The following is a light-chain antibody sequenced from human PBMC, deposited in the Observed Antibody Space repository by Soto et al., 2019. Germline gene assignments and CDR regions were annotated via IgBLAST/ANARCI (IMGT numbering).Light chain of an antibody. V-gene: IGLV2-8*01. Sequence: QSVLTQPPSASGSPGQSVTISCAGTSSDVGGYNYVSWHQQYRGNVPKLMIYEVSERPSGVPDRFSGSKSGNTAFLTVSGLKAEDEADYYCLSYEDTAYVFGTGTKLTVL. CDR1: SSDVGGYNY. CDR2: EVS. J-gene: IGLJ1*01. CDR3: LSYEDTAYV.